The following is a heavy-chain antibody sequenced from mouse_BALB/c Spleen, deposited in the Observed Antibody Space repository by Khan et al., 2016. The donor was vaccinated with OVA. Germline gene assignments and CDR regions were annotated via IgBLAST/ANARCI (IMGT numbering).Heavy chain of an antibody. Sequence: EVQLQESGPGLVKPSQSLSLTCTVTGYSITSGYGWYLIQQPPGNQLEWMGYISYSGSTNYNPSLKSRISITRDTSKNQFFLQLTSVTTEDTATYSCARTARINYWGQGTTLTVSS. CDR3: ARTARINY. J-gene: IGHJ2*01. CDR1: GYSITSGYG. V-gene: IGHV3-1*02. CDR2: ISYSGST. D-gene: IGHD3-3*01.